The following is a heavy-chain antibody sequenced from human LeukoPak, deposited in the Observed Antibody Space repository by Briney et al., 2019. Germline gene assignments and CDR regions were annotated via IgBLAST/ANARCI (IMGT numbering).Heavy chain of an antibody. D-gene: IGHD3-9*01. CDR1: GFTFSSYA. CDR2: ISGSGGST. Sequence: GGSLRLSCAASGFTFSSYAMSWVRQAPGKGLEWVSAISGSGGSTYYADSVKGRFTISRDNSKHTLYLQMNSLRAEDTAVYYCAEEGVLRYFVGGDYCGQGTLVTVSS. CDR3: AEEGVLRYFVGGDY. J-gene: IGHJ4*02. V-gene: IGHV3-23*01.